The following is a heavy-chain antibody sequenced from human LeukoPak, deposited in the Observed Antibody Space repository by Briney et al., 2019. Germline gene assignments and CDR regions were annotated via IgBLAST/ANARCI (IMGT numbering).Heavy chain of an antibody. Sequence: ASVKVSCKASGYTFSGYYLHWVRQAPGQGLEWMGWINPNSGGTNSAQKFQGRVTMTRDTSIITAYMELSRLRSDDTAVYYCARDNSMHERGWWFDPWGQGTLVTVSS. CDR1: GYTFSGYY. CDR2: INPNSGGT. D-gene: IGHD4-23*01. CDR3: ARDNSMHERGWWFDP. J-gene: IGHJ5*02. V-gene: IGHV1-2*02.